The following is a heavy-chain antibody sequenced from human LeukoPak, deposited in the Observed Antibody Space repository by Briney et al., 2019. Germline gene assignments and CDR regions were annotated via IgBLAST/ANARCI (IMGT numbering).Heavy chain of an antibody. CDR1: GYTFTSYY. CDR2: INPSGGST. D-gene: IGHD3-22*01. J-gene: IGHJ6*02. V-gene: IGHV1-46*01. CDR3: ARDPSYYDSSGQGMDV. Sequence: ASVKVSCKASGYTFTSYYMHWVRQAPGQGLEWMGIINPSGGSTSYAQKFQGRVTMTRDTSTSTVYMELSSLRSEDTAVYYCARDPSYYDSSGQGMDVWGQGTTVTVSS.